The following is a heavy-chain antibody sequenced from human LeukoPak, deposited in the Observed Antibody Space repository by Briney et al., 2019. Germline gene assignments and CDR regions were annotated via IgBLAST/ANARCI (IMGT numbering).Heavy chain of an antibody. CDR3: TTEFGSGYYFDY. CDR2: IKSKTNGGTA. V-gene: IGHV3-15*01. J-gene: IGHJ4*02. Sequence: GGSLRLSCAAAGFTFSNAWMSWVRQAAGKGLEWVGRIKSKTNGGTADYAAPVKGRFTISRDDAKNTLYLQMNSLKTEDTAVYYCTTEFGSGYYFDYWGQGTLVTVSS. D-gene: IGHD3-10*01. CDR1: GFTFSNAW.